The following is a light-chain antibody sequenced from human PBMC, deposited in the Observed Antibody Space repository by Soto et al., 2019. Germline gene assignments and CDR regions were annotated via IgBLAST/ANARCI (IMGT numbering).Light chain of an antibody. CDR2: GAS. CDR1: QSVSGD. CDR3: QQYNNWPLT. J-gene: IGKJ5*01. V-gene: IGKV3-15*01. Sequence: EIVVTQSPATRSVSPGERATRSCRASQSVSGDLAWYQQKPGQAPRLLIYGASTRATGIPARFSGSGSGTEFTLTISSLQSEDFAIYYCQQYNNWPLTFGQGTRLEIE.